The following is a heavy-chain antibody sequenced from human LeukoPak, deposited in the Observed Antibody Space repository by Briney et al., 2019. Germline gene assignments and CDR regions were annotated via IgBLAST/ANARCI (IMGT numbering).Heavy chain of an antibody. CDR2: IYTSGST. D-gene: IGHD1-26*01. J-gene: IGHJ4*02. Sequence: SETLSLTCTVSGGSISGYYWSWIRQPAGKGLEWIGRIYTSGSTNYNPSLKSRVTMSVDTSKNQFSLKLSSVTAADTAVYYCAREARSGSYFDYWGQGTLVTVSS. CDR3: AREARSGSYFDY. CDR1: GGSISGYY. V-gene: IGHV4-4*07.